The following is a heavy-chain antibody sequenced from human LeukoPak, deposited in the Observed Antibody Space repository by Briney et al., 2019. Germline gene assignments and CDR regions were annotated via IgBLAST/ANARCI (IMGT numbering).Heavy chain of an antibody. V-gene: IGHV3-23*01. CDR3: AKDRLQVETAQFVD. CDR2: LSGGADRT. CDR1: GFTFSDYA. J-gene: IGHJ4*02. D-gene: IGHD5-12*01. Sequence: GGSLRLSCAASGFTFSDYAMSWVRQTPGKGLEWVSSLSGGADRTYYADSVKGRFTISRDNSKGTLYLQMNSLRAEDAAVYYCAKDRLQVETAQFVDWGQGTLVTVSS.